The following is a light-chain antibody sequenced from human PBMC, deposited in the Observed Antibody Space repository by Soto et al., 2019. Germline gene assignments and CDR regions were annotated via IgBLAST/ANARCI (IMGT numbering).Light chain of an antibody. CDR1: SSDVGGYNY. J-gene: IGLJ1*01. V-gene: IGLV2-14*01. CDR3: SSYTSSSTGYV. Sequence: QSALTQPASVSGSPGQSITISCTGTSSDVGGYNYASWYQQHPGKAPKLMIYEVSNRPSGVSNRFSGSKSGNTASLTISGLQAEDEADYYCSSYTSSSTGYVFGTGTKLTVL. CDR2: EVS.